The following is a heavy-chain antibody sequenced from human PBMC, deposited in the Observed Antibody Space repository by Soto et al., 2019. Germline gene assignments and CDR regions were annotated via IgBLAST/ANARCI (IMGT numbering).Heavy chain of an antibody. D-gene: IGHD2-15*01. V-gene: IGHV4-39*02. CDR2: IYYRGNT. CDR1: AGSISTSSYY. J-gene: IGHJ4*02. CDR3: AREEGGYCGGCTCQLDY. Sequence: PSENLSLTCTVSAGSISTSSYYWGWIRQPPRKGLEWIGSIYYRGNTYYNPSLKSRVTRSVDTSKNQFSLKLSSVTAADTALYYCAREEGGYCGGCTCQLDYCGPGSLVNVS.